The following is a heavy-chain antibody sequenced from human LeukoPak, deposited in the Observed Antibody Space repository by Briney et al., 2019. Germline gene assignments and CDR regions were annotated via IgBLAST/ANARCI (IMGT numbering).Heavy chain of an antibody. J-gene: IGHJ4*02. Sequence: SETLSLTCTVSGGSISSYYWSWIRQPAGKGLEWIGRIYTSGSTNYNPSLKSRVTMSVDTSKNQFSLKLSSVTAADTAVYYCARAHTRYYYDSGGYKYYFDYWGQGTLVTVSS. D-gene: IGHD3-22*01. CDR2: IYTSGST. V-gene: IGHV4-4*07. CDR1: GGSISSYY. CDR3: ARAHTRYYYDSGGYKYYFDY.